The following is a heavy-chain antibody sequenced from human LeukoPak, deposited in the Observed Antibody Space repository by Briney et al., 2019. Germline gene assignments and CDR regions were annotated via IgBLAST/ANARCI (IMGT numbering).Heavy chain of an antibody. Sequence: GASVKVSCKASGGTFSSYAISWVRQAPGQGLEWLGGFIPVFGTPTYAEKFRGRATISTDEASTTAYMDLHTLTSDDTAVYYCASRHTHLRHFDWDVDYWGQGTLVTVSS. CDR1: GGTFSSYA. CDR3: ASRHTHLRHFDWDVDY. J-gene: IGHJ4*02. CDR2: FIPVFGTP. D-gene: IGHD3-9*01. V-gene: IGHV1-69*05.